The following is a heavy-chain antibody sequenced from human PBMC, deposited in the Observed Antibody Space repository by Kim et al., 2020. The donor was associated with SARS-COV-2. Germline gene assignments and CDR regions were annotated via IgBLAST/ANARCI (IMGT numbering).Heavy chain of an antibody. CDR1: GFTFDDYA. Sequence: GGSLRLSCAASGFTFDDYAMHWVRQAPGKGLEWVSGISWNSGSIGYADSVKGRFTISRDNAKNSLYLQMNSLRAEDTALYYCAKDIAVAAAGYDAFDILGQGTMVTVSS. CDR2: ISWNSGSI. CDR3: AKDIAVAAAGYDAFDI. J-gene: IGHJ3*02. D-gene: IGHD6-13*01. V-gene: IGHV3-9*01.